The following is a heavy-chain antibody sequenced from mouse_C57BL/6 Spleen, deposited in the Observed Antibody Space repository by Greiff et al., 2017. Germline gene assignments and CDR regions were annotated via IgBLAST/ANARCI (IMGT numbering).Heavy chain of an antibody. J-gene: IGHJ1*03. Sequence: EVQLQESGGGLVKPGGSLKLSCAASGFTFSDYGMHWVRQAPEKGLEWIAYISSGSSTINYTDTVKGRFTISRDNANNTLFLQMISLRSEDTAMYYCARPRYFDVWGTGTTVTVSS. CDR3: ARPRYFDV. CDR1: GFTFSDYG. CDR2: ISSGSSTI. V-gene: IGHV5-17*01.